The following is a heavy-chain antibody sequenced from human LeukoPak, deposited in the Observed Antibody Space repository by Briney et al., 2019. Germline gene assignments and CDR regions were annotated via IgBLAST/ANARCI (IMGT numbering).Heavy chain of an antibody. CDR2: ISSSSSYI. CDR1: GFTFSSYS. V-gene: IGHV3-21*01. CDR3: ARGAVVTALDY. J-gene: IGHJ4*02. D-gene: IGHD2-21*02. Sequence: GGSLRLSCAASGFTFSSYSMNWVGQAPGKGLEWVSSISSSSSYIYYADSVKGRFTISRDNAKNSLYLQMNSLRAEDTAVYYCARGAVVTALDYWGQGTLVTVSS.